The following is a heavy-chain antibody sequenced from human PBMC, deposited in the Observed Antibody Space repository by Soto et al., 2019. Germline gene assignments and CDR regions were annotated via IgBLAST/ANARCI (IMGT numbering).Heavy chain of an antibody. D-gene: IGHD2-15*01. V-gene: IGHV3-9*01. CDR3: AKDGRRDGGMLWFDP. CDR1: GFTFDDYA. Sequence: EVQLVESGGGLVQPGRSLRLSCAASGFTFDDYAMHWVRQAPGKGLEWVSGISWNSGSIGYADSVKGRFTISRDNAKNSLYLQMISLRAEDTALYYCAKDGRRDGGMLWFDPWGQGTLVTVSS. J-gene: IGHJ5*02. CDR2: ISWNSGSI.